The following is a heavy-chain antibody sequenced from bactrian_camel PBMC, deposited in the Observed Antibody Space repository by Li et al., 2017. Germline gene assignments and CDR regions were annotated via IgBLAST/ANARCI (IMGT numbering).Heavy chain of an antibody. CDR3: AAGTTAFSSTWSLREDRYDY. D-gene: IGHD3*01. Sequence: HVQLVESGGGSVQAGGSLRLSCAASTGTFRSACMGWIRQVSGKEREGVASIDSDGETTYADSVKGRFTISKDTANKTLFLQMNGLKPEDTAMYFCAAGTTAFSSTWSLREDRYDYWGQGTQVTVS. J-gene: IGHJ4*01. CDR2: IDSDGET. V-gene: IGHV3S9*01. CDR1: TGTFRSAC.